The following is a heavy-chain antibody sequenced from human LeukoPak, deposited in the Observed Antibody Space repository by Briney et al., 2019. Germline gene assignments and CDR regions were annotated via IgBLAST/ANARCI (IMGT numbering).Heavy chain of an antibody. Sequence: GGSLRLSCAASGFTFSSYGMHWVRQAPGKGLEWVAVIWYDGSNKYYAGSVKGRFTISRDNSKNTLYLQMNSLRAEDTAVYYCARESPYGSGEYHQNNWFDPWGQGTLVTVSS. CDR3: ARESPYGSGEYHQNNWFDP. CDR1: GFTFSSYG. D-gene: IGHD3-10*01. J-gene: IGHJ5*02. V-gene: IGHV3-33*01. CDR2: IWYDGSNK.